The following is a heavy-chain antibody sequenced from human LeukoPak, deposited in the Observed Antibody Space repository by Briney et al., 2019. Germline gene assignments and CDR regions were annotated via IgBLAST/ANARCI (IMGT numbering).Heavy chain of an antibody. CDR2: TYHSGST. CDR1: GYSISSGYY. D-gene: IGHD2-2*01. J-gene: IGHJ5*02. Sequence: PSETLSLTCTVSGYSISSGYYWGWIRQPPGKGLEWIGSTYHSGSTYYNPSLNSRVTISVDTSKNQFSLKLSSVTAADTAVYYCARATGYCSSTSCRLGFDPWGQGTLVTVSS. V-gene: IGHV4-38-2*02. CDR3: ARATGYCSSTSCRLGFDP.